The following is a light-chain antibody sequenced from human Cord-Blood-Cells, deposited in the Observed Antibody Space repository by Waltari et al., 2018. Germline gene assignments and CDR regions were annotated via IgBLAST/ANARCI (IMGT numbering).Light chain of an antibody. CDR2: GAS. J-gene: IGKJ5*01. V-gene: IGKV3-20*01. CDR1: QSVSSSY. CDR3: QQYGSSSIT. Sequence: EIVLTQSPGTLSLSPGERDTLSCRASQSVSSSYLAWYPQKPGQAPRLLIYGASSRATGIPDRFSGSGSGTDFTLTISRLEPEDFAVYYCQQYGSSSITFGQGTRLEIK.